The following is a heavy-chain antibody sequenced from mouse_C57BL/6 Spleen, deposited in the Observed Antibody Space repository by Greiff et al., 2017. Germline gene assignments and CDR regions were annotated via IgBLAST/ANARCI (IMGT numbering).Heavy chain of an antibody. V-gene: IGHV1-69*01. CDR2: IDPSDSYT. Sequence: QVQLKQPGAELVMPGASVKLSCKASGYTFTSYWMHWVKQRPGQGLEWIGEIDPSDSYTNYNQKFKGKSTLTVDKSSSTAYMQLSSLTSEDAAVYYCARGEGYGNYDDYAMDYWGQGTSGTVSS. D-gene: IGHD2-1*01. J-gene: IGHJ4*01. CDR3: ARGEGYGNYDDYAMDY. CDR1: GYTFTSYW.